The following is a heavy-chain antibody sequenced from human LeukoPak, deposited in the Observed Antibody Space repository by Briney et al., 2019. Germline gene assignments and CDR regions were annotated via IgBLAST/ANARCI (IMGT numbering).Heavy chain of an antibody. V-gene: IGHV4-61*08. CDR3: ARDQGGGSYRHAFDV. CDR1: GGSFDNSDYY. J-gene: IGHJ3*01. Sequence: SETLSLTCSVSGGSFDNSDYYWSWLRQPPGKELEWIGHIYHSGSTIYNPSLKSRVTISVDMSKNQFSLRLTSGTAADTAVYYCARDQGGGSYRHAFDVWGQGKMVTVSS. CDR2: IYHSGST. D-gene: IGHD1-26*01.